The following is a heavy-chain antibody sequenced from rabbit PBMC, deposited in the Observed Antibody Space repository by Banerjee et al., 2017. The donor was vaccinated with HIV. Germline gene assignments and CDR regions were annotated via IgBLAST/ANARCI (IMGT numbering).Heavy chain of an antibody. CDR2: IDPVFGDT. J-gene: IGHJ6*01. V-gene: IGHV1S7*01. D-gene: IGHD2-1*01. Sequence: QSLEESGGGLVQPGGSLKLTCTAFGFSLSSYAMGWVRQAPGKGLEWIGYIDPVFGDTYYASWVNGRFTISSHNAQNTLYLQLNSLTAADTATYFCARDQTGDGVSVHTLWGPGTLVTVS. CDR3: ARDQTGDGVSVHTL. CDR1: GFSLSSYA.